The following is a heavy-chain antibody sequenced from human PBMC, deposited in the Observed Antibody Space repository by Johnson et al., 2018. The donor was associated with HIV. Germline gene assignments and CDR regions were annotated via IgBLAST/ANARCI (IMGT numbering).Heavy chain of an antibody. Sequence: VQLVESGGGLVQPGGSVRVSCVASGFIFSRFWMSWVRQAPGKGLEWVANIDKEGREKQYADSVKGRFTISRDNARNSLHLQMNGLRVDDTAVYYCARDPANTGATTWGAFDIWGQGTMVTVSS. V-gene: IGHV3-7*05. CDR3: ARDPANTGATTWGAFDI. J-gene: IGHJ3*02. D-gene: IGHD1-26*01. CDR2: IDKEGREK. CDR1: GFIFSRFW.